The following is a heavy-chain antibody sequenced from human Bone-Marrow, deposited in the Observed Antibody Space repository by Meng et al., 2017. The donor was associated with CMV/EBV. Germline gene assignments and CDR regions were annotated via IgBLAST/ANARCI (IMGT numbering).Heavy chain of an antibody. Sequence: GGSLRLSCAASGFTFDDYAMHWVRQAPGKGLEWVSGISWNSGSIGYADSVKGRFTISGDNAKNSLYLQMNSLRAEDTALYYCAKEGSENAFAIWGQGTMVTVSS. CDR2: ISWNSGSI. CDR1: GFTFDDYA. CDR3: AKEGSENAFAI. D-gene: IGHD6-19*01. V-gene: IGHV3-9*01. J-gene: IGHJ3*02.